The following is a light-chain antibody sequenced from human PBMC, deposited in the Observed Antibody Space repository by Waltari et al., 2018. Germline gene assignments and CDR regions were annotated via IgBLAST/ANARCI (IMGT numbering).Light chain of an antibody. Sequence: QSALTQPPSVSGSPGQSVTISCTGTSSDVGSYNLVSWYQQPPGTAPKLIIYAVSSRPSGVPDRFSGSKSGNTASLTISGLQAEDEADYYCSSYTSSSTVVFGGGTKLTVL. CDR2: AVS. J-gene: IGLJ2*01. V-gene: IGLV2-18*02. CDR3: SSYTSSSTVV. CDR1: SSDVGSYNL.